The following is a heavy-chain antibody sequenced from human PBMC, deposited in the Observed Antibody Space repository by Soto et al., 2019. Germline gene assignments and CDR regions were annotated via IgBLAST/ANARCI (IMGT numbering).Heavy chain of an antibody. D-gene: IGHD3-22*01. CDR2: ISWDGGST. Sequence: GGSLRLSCAASGCTFDDYTMHCVRQAPGKGLEWVSLISWDGGSTYYADSVKGRFTISRDNSKNSLYLQMNSLRTEDTALYYCAKDIGPYYYDSSCYYRRRGNHYYYGMDVCGEGTTVTVPS. CDR3: AKDIGPYYYDSSCYYRRRGNHYYYGMDV. J-gene: IGHJ6*04. CDR1: GCTFDDYT. V-gene: IGHV3-43*01.